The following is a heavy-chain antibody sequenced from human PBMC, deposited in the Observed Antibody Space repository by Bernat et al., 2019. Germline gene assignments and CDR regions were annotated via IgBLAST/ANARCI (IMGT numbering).Heavy chain of an antibody. J-gene: IGHJ4*02. V-gene: IGHV5-51*01. CDR2: IYPSDSDT. CDR3: ARPRYSRNPPYYFDY. CDR1: EDSFTNYC. Sequence: EVQLVQSGAEVRKPGESLKISCKGSEDSFTNYCIAWVRQMPGKGLEWMGTIYPSDSDTRYSPSFQGQVTSSADKSINTAYLQWSSLKASDSAMYYCARPRYSRNPPYYFDYWGQGTLVTVSS. D-gene: IGHD6-13*01.